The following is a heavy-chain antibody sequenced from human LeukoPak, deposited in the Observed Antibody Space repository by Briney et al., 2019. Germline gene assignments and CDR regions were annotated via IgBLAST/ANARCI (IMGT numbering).Heavy chain of an antibody. CDR2: IRSKAYGGTT. D-gene: IGHD1-1*01. J-gene: IGHJ4*02. V-gene: IGHV3-49*03. CDR1: GFTFGDYT. Sequence: GGSLGLSCTASGFTFGDYTMTWFRQAPGKGLEWVGFIRSKAYGGTTEDAASVKGRFTISRDDSKSIAYLQMNSLKTEDTAVYYCSRGGANSPFDYWGQGTLVTVSS. CDR3: SRGGANSPFDY.